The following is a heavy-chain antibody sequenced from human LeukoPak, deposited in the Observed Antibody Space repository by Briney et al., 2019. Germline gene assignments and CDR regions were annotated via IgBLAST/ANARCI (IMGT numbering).Heavy chain of an antibody. CDR3: ARALYGSGSYIGNWFDP. V-gene: IGHV3-53*01. Sequence: XVXXXXXKGLEWVSLIYSGGDTHYADSVKGRFTISRDSSKNTLYLQMNSLRAEDMALYYCARALYGSGSYIGNWFDPWGQGTLVTVSS. CDR2: IYSGGDT. D-gene: IGHD3-10*01. J-gene: IGHJ5*02.